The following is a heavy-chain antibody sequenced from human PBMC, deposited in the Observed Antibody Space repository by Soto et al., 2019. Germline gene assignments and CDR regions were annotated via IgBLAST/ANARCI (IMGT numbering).Heavy chain of an antibody. Sequence: QVQLQQWGAGLLKPSETLSLTCAVYGGSFSGYYSSWIRQPPGKGLEWIGEINHSGSTNYNPSLKSRVTISVDTSKNQFSLKLSSVTAADTAVYYCARRTGEEYYFDYWGQGTLVTVSS. J-gene: IGHJ4*02. V-gene: IGHV4-34*01. CDR1: GGSFSGYY. D-gene: IGHD3-10*01. CDR3: ARRTGEEYYFDY. CDR2: INHSGST.